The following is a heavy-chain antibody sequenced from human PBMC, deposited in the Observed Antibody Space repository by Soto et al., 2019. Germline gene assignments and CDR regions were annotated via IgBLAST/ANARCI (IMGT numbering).Heavy chain of an antibody. CDR2: ISGTTDNT. J-gene: IGHJ4*02. V-gene: IGHV3-23*01. Sequence: VGALIRTCSGSGITFSSYARGSVRQAPGKGLEWVSAISGTTDNTYYADSVKGRFTISRDNSKNTLYLQMNSLRAEDTALYYCARSLRGVIIDFDSWGQGTLVTVSS. CDR3: ARSLRGVIIDFDS. D-gene: IGHD3-10*01. CDR1: GITFSSYA.